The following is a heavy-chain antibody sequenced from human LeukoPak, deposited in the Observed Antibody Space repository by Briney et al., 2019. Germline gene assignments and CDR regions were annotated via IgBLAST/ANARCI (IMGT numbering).Heavy chain of an antibody. Sequence: SETLSLTCTVSGGSISSYSWSWIRQPAGKGLEWIGRIYTSGSTNYNPSLKSRVTMSVDTSKNQFSLKLSSVTAADTAVYYCARDYATYCSSTSCYMVNAFDIWGQGTMVTVSS. CDR2: IYTSGST. V-gene: IGHV4-4*07. CDR3: ARDYATYCSSTSCYMVNAFDI. CDR1: GGSISSYS. J-gene: IGHJ3*02. D-gene: IGHD2-2*02.